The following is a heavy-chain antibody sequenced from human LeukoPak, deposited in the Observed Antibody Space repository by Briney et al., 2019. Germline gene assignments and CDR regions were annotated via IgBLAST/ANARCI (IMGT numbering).Heavy chain of an antibody. D-gene: IGHD1-26*01. CDR1: GFIFSNYE. Sequence: GGSLGLSCAASGFIFSNYEINWVRQAPGEGLEWISYISTSGNDIYYADSVKGRFTISRDNAKNSLYLQLNSLRADDTAVYYCARGAQWVLDYWGQGTLVTVSS. CDR2: ISTSGNDI. V-gene: IGHV3-48*03. J-gene: IGHJ4*02. CDR3: ARGAQWVLDY.